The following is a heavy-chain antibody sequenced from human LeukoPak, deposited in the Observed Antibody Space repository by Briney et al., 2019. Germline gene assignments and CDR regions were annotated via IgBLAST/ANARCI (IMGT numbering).Heavy chain of an antibody. Sequence: GGSLRLSCAASGFTFSSYWMSWLRQAPGKGLEWVVNIKRDGSEKYYVDSVKGRFTISRDNAKNSLYLQMNSLRAEDTAVYYCARDLRIAVADNKNNWFDPWGQGTLVTVSS. CDR3: ARDLRIAVADNKNNWFDP. CDR1: GFTFSSYW. V-gene: IGHV3-7*03. CDR2: IKRDGSEK. J-gene: IGHJ5*02. D-gene: IGHD6-19*01.